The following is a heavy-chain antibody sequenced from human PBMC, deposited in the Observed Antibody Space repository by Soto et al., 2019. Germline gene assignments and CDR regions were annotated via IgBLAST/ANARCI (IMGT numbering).Heavy chain of an antibody. CDR3: ARGLRGVVVAATIKRWLDP. D-gene: IGHD2-15*01. CDR1: GGSFSGYY. J-gene: IGHJ5*02. CDR2: INHSGST. V-gene: IGHV4-34*01. Sequence: PSETLSLTCAVYGGSFSGYYWSWIRQPPGKGLEWIGEINHSGSTNYNPSLKSRVTISVDTSKNQFSLKLSSVTAADTAVYYCARGLRGVVVAATIKRWLDPWGQGTLVTVSS.